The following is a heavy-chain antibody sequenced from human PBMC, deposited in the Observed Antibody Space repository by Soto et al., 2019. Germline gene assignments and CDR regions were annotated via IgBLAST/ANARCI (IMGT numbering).Heavy chain of an antibody. CDR2: IDPSGGGT. CDR1: GYTFTSYY. V-gene: IGHV1-46*01. CDR3: ARDRVDCSGGNCWRSVEDT. Sequence: QVQLVQSGAEVKKPGASVRVSCKASGYTFTSYYMHWVRQAPGQGLEWMGIIDPSGGGTSYAQTFQGRLSMTRDTSTSTVYMELSSLRSEDTAVYYCARDRVDCSGGNCWRSVEDTWGQGTLVTVSS. D-gene: IGHD2-15*01. J-gene: IGHJ5*02.